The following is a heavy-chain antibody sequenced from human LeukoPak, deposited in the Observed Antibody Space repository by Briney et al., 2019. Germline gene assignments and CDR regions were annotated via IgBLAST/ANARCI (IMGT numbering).Heavy chain of an antibody. CDR3: ARENRLWRFHAFDI. CDR2: IYYSGST. D-gene: IGHD2-21*01. CDR1: GGSISSSSYY. J-gene: IGHJ3*02. Sequence: KPSETLSLTCTVSGGSISSSSYYWGWIRQPPGKGLEWIGSIYYSGSTNYNPSLKSRVTISVDTSKNQFSLKLSSVTAADTAVYYCARENRLWRFHAFDIWGQGTMVTVSS. V-gene: IGHV4-39*07.